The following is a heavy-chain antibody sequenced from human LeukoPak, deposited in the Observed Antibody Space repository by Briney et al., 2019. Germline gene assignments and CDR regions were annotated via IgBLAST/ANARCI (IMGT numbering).Heavy chain of an antibody. D-gene: IGHD5-12*01. CDR3: ARVGYSGYDEGWFDP. J-gene: IGHJ5*02. CDR2: IIPIFGTA. V-gene: IGHV1-69*13. CDR1: GGTFSSYA. Sequence: SVKVSCKASGGTFSSYAISWVRQAPGQGLEWMGGIIPIFGTANYAQEFQGRVTITADESTSTAYMELSSLRSEDTAVYYCARVGYSGYDEGWFDPWGQGTLVTVSS.